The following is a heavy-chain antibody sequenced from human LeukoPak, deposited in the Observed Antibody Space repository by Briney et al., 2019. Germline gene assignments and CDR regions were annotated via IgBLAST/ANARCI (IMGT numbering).Heavy chain of an antibody. CDR3: AKEPYYYGSAVDY. V-gene: IGHV3-53*01. Sequence: GGSLRPSCVASGFTVNTHYMSWVRQAPGKGLAWVSVVYSGGNTYYADSVKGRFTISRDSSKNTLYLQMNSLRAEDTVVYYCAKEPYYYGSAVDYWGQGTLVTVSS. D-gene: IGHD3-10*01. CDR2: VYSGGNT. CDR1: GFTVNTHY. J-gene: IGHJ4*02.